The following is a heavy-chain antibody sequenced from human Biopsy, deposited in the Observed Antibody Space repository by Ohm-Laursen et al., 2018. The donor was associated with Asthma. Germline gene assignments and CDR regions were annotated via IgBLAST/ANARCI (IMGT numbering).Heavy chain of an antibody. J-gene: IGHJ4*02. V-gene: IGHV3-9*01. D-gene: IGHD4/OR15-4a*01. Sequence: SLRLSCAASGLNFEDYVMHWVRQAPGKGLEWVSGISWNSRSIGYGDSVKGRFTISRDNTKNSLYLQMNSLSPEDTAMYYCRALPTRTMYFDSWGQETLVTVSS. CDR2: ISWNSRSI. CDR1: GLNFEDYV. CDR3: RALPTRTMYFDS.